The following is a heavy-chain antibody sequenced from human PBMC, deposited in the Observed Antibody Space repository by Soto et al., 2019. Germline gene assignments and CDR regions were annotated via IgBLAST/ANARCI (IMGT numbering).Heavy chain of an antibody. D-gene: IGHD2-21*01. CDR1: GFTFNNYA. CDR3: AKVIGASPRPYYYYMDV. Sequence: GGSLRLSCAASGFTFNNYAMTWVRQAPGRGLEWVSGISDSGGSTYYADSVKGRFAFSRDNSKNTLYLQMNSLRAEDTAVYYCAKVIGASPRPYYYYMDVWGKGTTVTVSS. CDR2: ISDSGGST. V-gene: IGHV3-23*01. J-gene: IGHJ6*03.